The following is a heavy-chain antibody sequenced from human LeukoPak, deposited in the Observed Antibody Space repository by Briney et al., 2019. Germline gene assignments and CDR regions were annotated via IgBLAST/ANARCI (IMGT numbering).Heavy chain of an antibody. Sequence: GGSLRLSCAASAFTFSSYWMSWVRQAPGKGLEWVANIKQDGSEKYYVDSVKGRFTISRDNAKNSLYLQMNSLRAEDTAVYYCARDGGDLWFGESRGYYFDYWGQGTLVTVSS. V-gene: IGHV3-7*03. CDR2: IKQDGSEK. CDR3: ARDGGDLWFGESRGYYFDY. CDR1: AFTFSSYW. D-gene: IGHD3-10*01. J-gene: IGHJ4*02.